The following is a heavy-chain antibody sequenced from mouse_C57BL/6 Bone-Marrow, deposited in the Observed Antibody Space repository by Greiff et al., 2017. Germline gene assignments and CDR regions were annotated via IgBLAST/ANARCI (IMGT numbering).Heavy chain of an antibody. Sequence: EVNLVESGGDLVKPGGSLKLSCAASGFTFSSYGMSWVRQTPDKRLEWVATISSGGSYTYYPDSVKGRFTISRDNAKNTLYLQMSSLKSEDTAMYYCARLGDWYFDVWGTGTTGTVSS. V-gene: IGHV5-6*01. J-gene: IGHJ1*03. CDR1: GFTFSSYG. CDR2: ISSGGSYT. CDR3: ARLGDWYFDV. D-gene: IGHD4-1*01.